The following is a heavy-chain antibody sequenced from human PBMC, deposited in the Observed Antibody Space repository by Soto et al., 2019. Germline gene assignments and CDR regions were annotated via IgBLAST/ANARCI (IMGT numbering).Heavy chain of an antibody. CDR3: ARDYYDSSGYEDDAFDI. CDR1: GYTFTSYG. CDR2: ISAYNGNT. Sequence: ASVKVSCKASGYTFTSYGISWVRQAPGQGLEWMGWISAYNGNTNYAQKLQGRVTMTTDTSTSTAYMELRSLRSDDTAVYYCARDYYDSSGYEDDAFDIWGQGTTVTVSS. J-gene: IGHJ3*02. V-gene: IGHV1-18*01. D-gene: IGHD3-22*01.